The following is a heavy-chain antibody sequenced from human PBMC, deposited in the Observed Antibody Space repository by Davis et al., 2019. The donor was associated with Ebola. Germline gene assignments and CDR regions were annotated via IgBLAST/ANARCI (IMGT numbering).Heavy chain of an antibody. V-gene: IGHV4-31*03. Sequence: SETLSLTCTVSGGSISSGGYYWSWIRQHPGKGLEWIGYIYYSGSTYYNPSLKSRVTISVDTSKNQFSLKLSSVTAADTAVYYCAREKHSSSWYNSYFDYWGQGTLVTVSS. CDR2: IYYSGST. J-gene: IGHJ4*02. CDR1: GGSISSGGYY. D-gene: IGHD6-13*01. CDR3: AREKHSSSWYNSYFDY.